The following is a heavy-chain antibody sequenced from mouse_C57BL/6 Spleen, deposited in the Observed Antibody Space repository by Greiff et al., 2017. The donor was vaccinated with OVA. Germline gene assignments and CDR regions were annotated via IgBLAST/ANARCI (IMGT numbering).Heavy chain of an antibody. CDR2: IIPSNGGT. Sequence: QVQLQQPGTELVKPGASVKLSCKASGYTFTSCWMHWVKQRPGQGLEWIGNIIPSNGGTNYNEKFKSKATLPVAQSSSTAYMQLSSLTSEDSAVYYCAREITYSDYAMDYWGQGTSVTVSS. D-gene: IGHD2-12*01. CDR3: AREITYSDYAMDY. CDR1: GYTFTSCW. J-gene: IGHJ4*01. V-gene: IGHV1-53*01.